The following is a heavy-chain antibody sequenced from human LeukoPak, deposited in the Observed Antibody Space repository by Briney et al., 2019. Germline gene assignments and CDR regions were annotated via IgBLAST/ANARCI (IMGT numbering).Heavy chain of an antibody. CDR1: GGSISSSSYY. CDR2: IYYSGST. J-gene: IGHJ3*02. D-gene: IGHD2-21*01. CDR3: AREHIGAFDI. V-gene: IGHV4-39*02. Sequence: SETLSLTCTVSGGSISSSSYYWGWIRQPPGKGLEWIGSIYYSGSTYYNPSLKSRVTISVDTSKNQFSLKLSSVTAADTAVYYCAREHIGAFDIWGQGTMVTVSS.